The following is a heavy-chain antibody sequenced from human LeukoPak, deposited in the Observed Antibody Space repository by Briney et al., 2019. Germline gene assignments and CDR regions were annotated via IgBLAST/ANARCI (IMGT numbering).Heavy chain of an antibody. CDR1: GGSISSYY. J-gene: IGHJ4*02. Sequence: PSETLSLTCTVSGGSISSYYWSWIRQPPGKGLEWIGYIYYSGSTNYNPSLKSRVTISVDTSKNQFSLKLSSVTAADTAVYYCARDYSRYLGGGFDYWGQGTLVTVSS. V-gene: IGHV4-59*01. CDR2: IYYSGST. CDR3: ARDYSRYLGGGFDY. D-gene: IGHD3-16*01.